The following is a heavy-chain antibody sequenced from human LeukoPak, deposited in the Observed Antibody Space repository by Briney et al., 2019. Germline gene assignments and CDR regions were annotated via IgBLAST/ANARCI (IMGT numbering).Heavy chain of an antibody. CDR1: VGPFSKYY. CDR3: ARSPPKCRGGDCRYGGYHMDV. V-gene: IGHV4-4*07. J-gene: IGHJ6*03. D-gene: IGHD2-21*02. Sequence: PSDTLSLPCTISVGPFSKYYWTWIRQPAGKALEWGGHIYTSGSNKDNPSLRSRVTMTVDTSKNQFSLKLTSVTAADTAVYYCARSPPKCRGGDCRYGGYHMDVWGRGTTVTISS. CDR2: IYTSGSN.